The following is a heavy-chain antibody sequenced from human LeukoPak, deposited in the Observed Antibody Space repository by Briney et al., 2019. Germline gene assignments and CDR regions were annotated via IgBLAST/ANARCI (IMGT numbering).Heavy chain of an antibody. J-gene: IGHJ4*02. D-gene: IGHD2-2*01. CDR3: ATYHDYDY. CDR2: TYSGDTT. CDR1: GFIVRSNH. Sequence: PGGSLRLSCAAFGFIVRSNHINWVRQAPGKGLEWVSITYSGDTTYYADSVKGRFTISRDNAKNSLYLQMNSLRAEDTAVYYCATYHDYDYWGQGTLVTVSS. V-gene: IGHV3-66*01.